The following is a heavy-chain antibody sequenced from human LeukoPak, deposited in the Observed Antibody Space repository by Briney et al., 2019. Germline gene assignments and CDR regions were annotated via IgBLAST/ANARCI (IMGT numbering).Heavy chain of an antibody. V-gene: IGHV4-31*03. D-gene: IGHD6-13*01. J-gene: IGHJ4*02. CDR2: IYYSGST. Sequence: SETLSLTCTVSGGSISSGGYYWSWIRQHPGKGLEWIGYIYYSGSTYYNPSLKSRVTISVDTSKNQFSLMLSSVTAADTAVYYCARVKAAGTYPLDYWGQGTLVTVSS. CDR3: ARVKAAGTYPLDY. CDR1: GGSISSGGYY.